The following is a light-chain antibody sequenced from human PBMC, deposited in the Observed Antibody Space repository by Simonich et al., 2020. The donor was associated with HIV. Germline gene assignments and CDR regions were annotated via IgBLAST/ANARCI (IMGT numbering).Light chain of an antibody. Sequence: IQMTQSPSSLSASVGDRVTITCRANQSISSWLAWYQQKPGKAPKLLIYKASSLESGVPSRFSGSGSGTEFTLTISSLQPDDFATYYCQQYNSYSWTFGQGTKVEIK. V-gene: IGKV1-5*03. J-gene: IGKJ1*01. CDR3: QQYNSYSWT. CDR1: QSISSW. CDR2: KAS.